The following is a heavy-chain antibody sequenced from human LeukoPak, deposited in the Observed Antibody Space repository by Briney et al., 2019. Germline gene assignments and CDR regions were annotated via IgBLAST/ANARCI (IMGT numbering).Heavy chain of an antibody. CDR3: ARDRDTAMVQYYFDY. Sequence: GGSPRLSCVTSGFTFISYGMHWVRQTPGKGLEWVAVISYDRTHIYYADSMKGRFTISRDNSKNTLYLQMNSLRAEDTAVYYCARDRDTAMVQYYFDYWGQGTLVTVSS. V-gene: IGHV3-30*19. J-gene: IGHJ4*02. CDR2: ISYDRTHI. D-gene: IGHD5-18*01. CDR1: GFTFISYG.